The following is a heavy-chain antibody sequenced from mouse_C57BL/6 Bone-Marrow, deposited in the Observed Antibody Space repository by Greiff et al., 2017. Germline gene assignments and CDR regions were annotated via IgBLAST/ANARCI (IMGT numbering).Heavy chain of an antibody. Sequence: DVKLQESVAELVRPGASVKLSCTASGFNIKNTYMHWVKQRPEQGLEWIGRIDPANGNTKYAPKFQGKATITADTSSSTAYLQLSSLTSEDTAIYYCSREVRYDGYLAWVAYWGQETLVTVSA. CDR3: SREVRYDGYLAWVAY. D-gene: IGHD2-3*01. V-gene: IGHV14-3*01. CDR2: IDPANGNT. J-gene: IGHJ3*01. CDR1: GFNIKNTY.